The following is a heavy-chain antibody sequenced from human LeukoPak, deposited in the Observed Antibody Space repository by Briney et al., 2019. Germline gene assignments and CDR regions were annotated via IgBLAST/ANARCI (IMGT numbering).Heavy chain of an antibody. CDR3: AKNWDY. CDR2: ISGSDGST. J-gene: IGHJ4*02. CDR1: GFTFSSYA. Sequence: GGSLRLSCAASGFTFSSYAMSWVRQAPGKGLEWVSGISGSDGSTYYTDSVVGRFTISRDNSNNTLYLRMNSLRAEDTAVYYCAKNWDYWGQGTLVTVSS. V-gene: IGHV3-23*01.